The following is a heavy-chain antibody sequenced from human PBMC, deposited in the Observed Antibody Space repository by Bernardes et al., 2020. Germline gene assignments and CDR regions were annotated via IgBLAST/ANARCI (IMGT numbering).Heavy chain of an antibody. Sequence: GGSLRLSCSASGFTFSDHYMTWIRQAPGKGLEWISYISNSGVTIYYADSVKGRFTISRDNAKNSLYLQMNSLRVEDTAVYYCARNYYDSRRYYYYYYMDVWGKGTTVTVSS. J-gene: IGHJ6*03. CDR1: GFTFSDHY. CDR2: ISNSGVTI. V-gene: IGHV3-11*01. CDR3: ARNYYDSRRYYYYYYMDV. D-gene: IGHD3-22*01.